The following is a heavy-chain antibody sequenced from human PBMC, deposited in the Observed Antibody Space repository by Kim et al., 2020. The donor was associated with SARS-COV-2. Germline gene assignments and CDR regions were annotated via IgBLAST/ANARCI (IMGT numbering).Heavy chain of an antibody. Sequence: SQTLSLTCTVSGGSISSSSYYWGWIRQPPGKGLEWIGSIYYSGSTYYNPSLKSRVTISVDTSKNQFSLKLSSVTAADTAVYYCVRHGPEESAWIQLRWFD. CDR3: VRHGPEESAWIQLRWFD. V-gene: IGHV4-39*01. CDR2: IYYSGST. CDR1: GGSISSSSYY. J-gene: IGHJ5*02. D-gene: IGHD5-18*01.